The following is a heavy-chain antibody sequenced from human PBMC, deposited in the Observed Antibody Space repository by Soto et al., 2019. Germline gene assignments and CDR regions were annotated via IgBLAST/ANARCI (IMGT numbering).Heavy chain of an antibody. V-gene: IGHV3-23*01. D-gene: IGHD2-15*01. J-gene: IGHJ4*02. CDR2: ISGSGDTT. CDR3: AKGHPGGSCYSGLDG. Sequence: GGSLRLSCAASGFSLSTCSMTWVRQAPGKGLEWVLCISGSGDTTYYADSVKGRFTISRDTSKNTVYLQMNSLRVDDTAVYYCAKGHPGGSCYSGLDGWGQGNLRTVS. CDR1: GFSLSTCS.